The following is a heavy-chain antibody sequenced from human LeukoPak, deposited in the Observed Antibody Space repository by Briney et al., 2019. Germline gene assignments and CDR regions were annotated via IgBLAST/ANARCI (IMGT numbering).Heavy chain of an antibody. J-gene: IGHJ5*02. CDR2: IYYSGST. Sequence: SETLSLTCTVSGGSISSYYWSWIRQPPGKGLEWIGYIYYSGSTNYNPSLKSRVTISVDTSKNQFSLKLSSVTAADTAVYYCAGLVVTPSVCWFDPWGQGTLVTVSS. CDR3: AGLVVTPSVCWFDP. D-gene: IGHD4-23*01. CDR1: GGSISSYY. V-gene: IGHV4-59*08.